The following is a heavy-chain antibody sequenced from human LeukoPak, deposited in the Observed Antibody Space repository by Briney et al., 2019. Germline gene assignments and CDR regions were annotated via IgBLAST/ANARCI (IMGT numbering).Heavy chain of an antibody. CDR3: ARVRYYDSSGLYYFDY. CDR1: GYTFTGYY. J-gene: IGHJ4*02. D-gene: IGHD3-22*01. Sequence: ASVKVSCKASGYTFTGYYMHWARQAPGQGLEWMGWINPNSGGTNYAQKFQGRVTMTRDTSISTAYMELSRLRSDDTAVYYCARVRYYDSSGLYYFDYWGQGTLVTVSS. V-gene: IGHV1-2*02. CDR2: INPNSGGT.